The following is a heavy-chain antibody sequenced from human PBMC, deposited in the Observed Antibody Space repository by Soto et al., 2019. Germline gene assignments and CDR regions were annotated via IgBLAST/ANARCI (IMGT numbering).Heavy chain of an antibody. CDR1: GFTFSSYS. CDR3: ARSIYYDFWSGYRRRNWFDP. J-gene: IGHJ5*02. CDR2: ISSSSSTI. D-gene: IGHD3-3*01. V-gene: IGHV3-48*01. Sequence: GGSLRLSCAASGFTFSSYSMNWVRQAPGKGLEWVSYISSSSSTIYYADSVKGRFTISRDNAKNSLYLQMNSLRAEDTVVYYCARSIYYDFWSGYRRRNWFDPWGQGTLVTVSS.